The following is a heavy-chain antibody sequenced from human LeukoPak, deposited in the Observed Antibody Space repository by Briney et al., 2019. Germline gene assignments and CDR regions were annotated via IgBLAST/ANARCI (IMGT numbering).Heavy chain of an antibody. D-gene: IGHD3-16*01. CDR1: GGSISSYY. Sequence: SETLSLTCTVSGGSISSYYWSWIRQPPGKGLEWIGYIYDSGNTNYNPSHKSRVTILVDTSKNQFFLKLTSVTAADTAVYHCATSYDYVPQGAFDIWGQGTMVTVSS. CDR2: IYDSGNT. V-gene: IGHV4-59*01. J-gene: IGHJ3*02. CDR3: ATSYDYVPQGAFDI.